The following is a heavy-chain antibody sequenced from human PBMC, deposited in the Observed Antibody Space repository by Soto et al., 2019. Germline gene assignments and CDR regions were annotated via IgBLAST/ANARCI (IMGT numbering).Heavy chain of an antibody. CDR2: IIPIFGTA. J-gene: IGHJ4*02. CDR1: VGTFSDYA. D-gene: IGHD3-3*01. V-gene: IGHV1-69*13. CDR3: ARAVYDFWSGYRD. Sequence: SVKVSCTCSVGTFSDYASGLVRQAPGQGLEWMGGIIPIFGTANYAQKFQGRVTITADESTSKAYMELSSLRSEDTAVYYCARAVYDFWSGYRDWGQGTLVTVSS.